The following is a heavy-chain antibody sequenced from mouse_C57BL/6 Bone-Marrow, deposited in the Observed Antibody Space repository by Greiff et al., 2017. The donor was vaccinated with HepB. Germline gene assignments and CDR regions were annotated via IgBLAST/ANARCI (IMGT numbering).Heavy chain of an antibody. V-gene: IGHV5-4*01. D-gene: IGHD2-1*01. CDR2: ISDGGSYT. CDR3: ARIYYGNYDFDY. Sequence: EVQLQESGGGLVKPGGSLKLSCAASGFTFSSYAMSWVRQTPEKRLEWVATISDGGSYTYYPDNVKGRFTISRDNAKNNLYLQMSHLKSEDTAMYYCARIYYGNYDFDYWGQGTTLTVSS. CDR1: GFTFSSYA. J-gene: IGHJ2*01.